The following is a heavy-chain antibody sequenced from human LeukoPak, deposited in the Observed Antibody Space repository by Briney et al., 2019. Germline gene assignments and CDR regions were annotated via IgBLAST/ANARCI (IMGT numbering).Heavy chain of an antibody. J-gene: IGHJ5*02. CDR3: AKDWHISSWYGRFDP. D-gene: IGHD6-13*01. CDR2: ISGGGDRT. V-gene: IGHV3-23*01. CDR1: GFTFSSYW. Sequence: GGSLRLSCAASGFTFSSYWMSWVRQAPGKGLEWVSGISGGGDRTSYAQSVKGRFTISRDNFKNMLYLQMNSLRAEDTAVYYCAKDWHISSWYGRFDPWGQGTLVTVSS.